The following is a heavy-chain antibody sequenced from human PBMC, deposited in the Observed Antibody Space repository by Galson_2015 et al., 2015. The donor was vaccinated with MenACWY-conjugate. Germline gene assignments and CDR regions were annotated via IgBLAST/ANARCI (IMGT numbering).Heavy chain of an antibody. CDR3: AKLQVTGDSITLDDY. Sequence: SLRLSCAASGFTFSSYGMHWVRQAPGKGLEWVAFIRYDGSNKYYADSVKGRFTISRDNSKNTLYLQMNSLRAEDTAVYYCAKLQVTGDSITLDDYWGQGTLVTVSS. CDR2: IRYDGSNK. D-gene: IGHD4-17*01. V-gene: IGHV3-30*02. J-gene: IGHJ4*02. CDR1: GFTFSSYG.